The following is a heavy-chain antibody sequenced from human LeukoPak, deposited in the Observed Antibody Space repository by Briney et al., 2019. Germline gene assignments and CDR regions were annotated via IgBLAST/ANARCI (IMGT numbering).Heavy chain of an antibody. CDR2: ISANGGST. J-gene: IGHJ4*02. CDR3: ATSWIPLLGARLPFDY. D-gene: IGHD5-18*01. CDR1: GFTFSRYA. Sequence: GGSLRLSCAASGFTFSRYAIHWVRQAPGKGLEYVSAISANGGSTYYADSVRGRFTISRDNSKNTVYLQVGSLRPEDKAVYYCATSWIPLLGARLPFDYWGQGTLVTVSS. V-gene: IGHV3-64*02.